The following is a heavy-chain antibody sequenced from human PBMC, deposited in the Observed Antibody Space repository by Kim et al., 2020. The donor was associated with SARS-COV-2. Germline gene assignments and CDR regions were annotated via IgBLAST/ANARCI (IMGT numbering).Heavy chain of an antibody. CDR1: GYTFTTYA. CDR3: ARDRYSWDYYYFGMDV. CDR2: INTNTGNP. V-gene: IGHV7-4-1*02. J-gene: IGHJ6*02. Sequence: ASVKVSCKASGYTFTTYAINWVRQAPGQGLEWMGWINTNTGNPTYAQGFTGRFVFSLDTSVSTAYLQISSLKAEDTAVYYCARDRYSWDYYYFGMDVWGQGTTVNVSS. D-gene: IGHD1-26*01.